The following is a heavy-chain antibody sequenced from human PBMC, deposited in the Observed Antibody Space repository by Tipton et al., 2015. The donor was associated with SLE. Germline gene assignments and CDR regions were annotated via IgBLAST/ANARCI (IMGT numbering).Heavy chain of an antibody. D-gene: IGHD6-13*01. CDR2: ISSSSNYI. J-gene: IGHJ6*02. CDR3: ASQQSYYYAMDV. CDR1: GFTFSSSR. Sequence: GSLRLSCAASGFTFSSSRMNWVRQAPGKGLEWVSSISSSSNYIYYADSMEGRFTVSRDNAKNSLYLQMNSLRAEDTALYYCASQQSYYYAMDVWGQGTTVTVSS. V-gene: IGHV3-21*01.